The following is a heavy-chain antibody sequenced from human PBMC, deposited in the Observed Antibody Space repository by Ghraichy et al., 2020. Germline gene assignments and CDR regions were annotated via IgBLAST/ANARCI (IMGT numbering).Heavy chain of an antibody. V-gene: IGHV3-21*01. J-gene: IGHJ6*02. D-gene: IGHD2-15*01. Sequence: ESLNISCAASGFTFSSYSINWVRQAPGKGLEWVSSISSSSVYIYYADSVKGRFTISRDDAKNSLSLQMNSLRAEDTAVYYCARSFTPGMDVWGQGTTVTVSS. CDR1: GFTFSSYS. CDR3: ARSFTPGMDV. CDR2: ISSSSVYI.